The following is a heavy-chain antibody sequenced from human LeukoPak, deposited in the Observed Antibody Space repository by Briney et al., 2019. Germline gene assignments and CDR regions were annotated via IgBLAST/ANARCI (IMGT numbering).Heavy chain of an antibody. J-gene: IGHJ5*02. CDR1: GGSISSYY. D-gene: IGHD3-3*01. V-gene: IGHV4-4*09. Sequence: SETLSLTCTVSGGSISSYYWSWIRQPPGKGLEWIGYIYTSGSTNYNPSLKSRVTISVDTSKNQSSLKLSSVTAADTAVYYCARRGDDFWSGYPFDPWGQGTLVTVSS. CDR2: IYTSGST. CDR3: ARRGDDFWSGYPFDP.